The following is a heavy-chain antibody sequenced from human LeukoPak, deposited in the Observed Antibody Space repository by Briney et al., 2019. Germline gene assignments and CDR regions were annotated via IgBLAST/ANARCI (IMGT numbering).Heavy chain of an antibody. V-gene: IGHV4-39*01. Sequence: SETLSLTCTVSGGSISSGSYYWGWIRQPPGKGLEWIGSIYYSGSTYYNPSLKSRVTISVDTSKNQFSLKLSSVTAADTAVYYCARRSWYGGRVYWGQGTLVTVSS. CDR3: ARRSWYGGRVY. CDR1: GGSISSGSYY. J-gene: IGHJ4*02. CDR2: IYYSGST. D-gene: IGHD6-13*01.